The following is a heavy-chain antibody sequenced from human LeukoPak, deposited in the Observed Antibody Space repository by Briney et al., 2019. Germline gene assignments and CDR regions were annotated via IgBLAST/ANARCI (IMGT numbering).Heavy chain of an antibody. V-gene: IGHV3-48*03. CDR1: GFTFSSYE. D-gene: IGHD5-18*01. J-gene: IGHJ4*02. CDR3: ARDQDGQLWFSGLVY. Sequence: PSGGSLRLSCAASGFTFSSYEMNWVRQAPGKGLEWVSYISSSGSTKYYADSVKGRFTISRDNAKNTLYLQMNSLRAEDTAVYYCARDQDGQLWFSGLVYWGQGTLVTVSS. CDR2: ISSSGSTK.